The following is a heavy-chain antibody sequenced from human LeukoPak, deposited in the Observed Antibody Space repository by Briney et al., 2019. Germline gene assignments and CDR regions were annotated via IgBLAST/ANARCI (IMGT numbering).Heavy chain of an antibody. CDR1: GFTFSTYG. D-gene: IGHD6-13*01. Sequence: GGSLRLSCAASGFTFSTYGMNWVRQAPGKGLEWVSHISPTSSSIYYADSVKGRFTISRDNAKNSLYLQMSSLRVEDTAVYYCARDVSSLTSYYYYYMDVWGKGTTVTVS. CDR3: ARDVSSLTSYYYYYMDV. J-gene: IGHJ6*03. V-gene: IGHV3-48*04. CDR2: ISPTSSSI.